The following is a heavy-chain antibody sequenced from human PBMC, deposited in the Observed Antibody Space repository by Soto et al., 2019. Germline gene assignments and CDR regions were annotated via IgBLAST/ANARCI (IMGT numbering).Heavy chain of an antibody. CDR2: IYHSGST. J-gene: IGHJ3*02. D-gene: IGHD3-22*01. V-gene: IGHV4-4*02. CDR1: GGSISSSNW. CDR3: ARDGATYYYGSSGYYLGAFDI. Sequence: PSETLSLTCAVSGGSISSSNWWSWVRQPPGKGLEWIGEIYHSGSTNYNPSLTSRVTISVDKSKNQFSLKLSSVTAADTAVYYCARDGATYYYGSSGYYLGAFDIWGQGTMVTVSS.